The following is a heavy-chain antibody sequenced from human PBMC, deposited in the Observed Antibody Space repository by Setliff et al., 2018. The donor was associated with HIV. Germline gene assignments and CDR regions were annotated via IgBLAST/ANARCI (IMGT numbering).Heavy chain of an antibody. Sequence: APVKVSCKASGYTFTDHYMHWVRQAPGQGLEWMGRITPNSGGTNYARKFQDRVTMTRDTSISTAYMELSRLTSDDTAVYYCARDTENVFISGHRYFDYWGPGTLVTVSS. CDR2: ITPNSGGT. D-gene: IGHD6-19*01. CDR3: ARDTENVFISGHRYFDY. V-gene: IGHV1-2*06. CDR1: GYTFTDHY. J-gene: IGHJ4*02.